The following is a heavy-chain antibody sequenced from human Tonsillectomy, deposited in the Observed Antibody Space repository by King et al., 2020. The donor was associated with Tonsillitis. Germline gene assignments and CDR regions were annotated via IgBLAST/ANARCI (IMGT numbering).Heavy chain of an antibody. Sequence: VQLVESGPEVKKPGASVKVSCQSSGYTLTDHGITWVRQAPGLGLEWMGWINPYNGNTNYAQRLQGRVTMTRDTSTSTAYMELRSLRSDDTAVYYCARDRLGIGDALDIWGQGTMVTVS. D-gene: IGHD7-27*01. CDR3: ARDRLGIGDALDI. J-gene: IGHJ3*02. CDR1: GYTLTDHG. V-gene: IGHV1-18*04. CDR2: INPYNGNT.